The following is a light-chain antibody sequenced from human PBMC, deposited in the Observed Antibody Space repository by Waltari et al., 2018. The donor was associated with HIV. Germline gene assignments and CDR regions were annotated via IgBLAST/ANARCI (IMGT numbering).Light chain of an antibody. CDR1: SSNIGSNY. CDR2: RNN. V-gene: IGLV1-47*01. CDR3: AAWDGSLSVVV. Sequence: QSVLTQPPSASGTPGQRVTISCSGSSSNIGSNYVYWYQQLPGTAPKRLTYRNNQRPSGVPDRFSGSESGTSASLAISGLRSEDEADYYCAAWDGSLSVVVFGGGTKLTVL. J-gene: IGLJ2*01.